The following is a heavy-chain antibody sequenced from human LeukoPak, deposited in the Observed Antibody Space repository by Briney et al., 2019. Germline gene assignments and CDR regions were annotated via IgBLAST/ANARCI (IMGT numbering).Heavy chain of an antibody. V-gene: IGHV3-7*01. D-gene: IGHD2-2*01. CDR1: GFAFSSYW. CDR3: ARVSIVVVPGSNWFDP. J-gene: IGHJ5*02. CDR2: IRPDGNEK. Sequence: EGSLRLSCAASGFAFSSYWMTWVRQAPGKRLEWMANIRPDGNEKYYVDSVKGRFTISRDNAKNSLYLQMNSLRAEDTAIYYCARVSIVVVPGSNWFDPWGQGTLVTVSS.